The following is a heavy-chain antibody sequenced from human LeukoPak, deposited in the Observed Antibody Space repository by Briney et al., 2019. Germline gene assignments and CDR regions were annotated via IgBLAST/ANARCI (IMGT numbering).Heavy chain of an antibody. D-gene: IGHD1-1*01. CDR2: IWYDGSNK. CDR1: GVTFSSYG. CDR3: ASDMVQDI. V-gene: IGHV3-33*01. Sequence: PGRSLRLSCAASGVTFSSYGMHWVRQAPGKGLEWVGVIWYDGSNKYYADSVKRGFTISRDNYKKTTYLQMNSVRAEETAVYYCASDMVQDIWGQGTMVTVSS. J-gene: IGHJ3*02.